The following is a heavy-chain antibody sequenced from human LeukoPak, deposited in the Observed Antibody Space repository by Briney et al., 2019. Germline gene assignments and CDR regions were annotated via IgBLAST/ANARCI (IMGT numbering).Heavy chain of an antibody. CDR3: ARDAGTGYSYGFAPFDY. V-gene: IGHV4-34*01. CDR2: INHSGST. D-gene: IGHD5-18*01. J-gene: IGHJ4*02. CDR1: GASFSDYY. Sequence: SETLPLTCAVYGASFSDYYWSWIRQPPGKGLEWIGEINHSGSTNYNPSLKSRVTISVDTSKNQFSLKVSSLTAADTAVYYCARDAGTGYSYGFAPFDYWGQGTLVTVSS.